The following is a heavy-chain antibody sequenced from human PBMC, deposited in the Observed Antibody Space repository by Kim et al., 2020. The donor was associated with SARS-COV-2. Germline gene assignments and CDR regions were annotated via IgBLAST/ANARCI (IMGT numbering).Heavy chain of an antibody. D-gene: IGHD1-26*01. CDR3: ATSGSYRFDY. J-gene: IGHJ4*02. CDR2: IISSSRTI. CDR1: GFSFSSYS. V-gene: IGHV3-48*04. Sequence: GGSLRLSCAASGFSFSSYSMNWVRQAPGKGLEWVGKIISSSRTISYADSVKGRVTICRDNAKNSLYLQMNSLSAEDTAVYYCATSGSYRFDYWGQGTLVTVSS.